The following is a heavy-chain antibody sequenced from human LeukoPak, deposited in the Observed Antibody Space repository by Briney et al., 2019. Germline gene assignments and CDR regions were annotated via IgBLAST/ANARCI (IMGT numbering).Heavy chain of an antibody. J-gene: IGHJ4*02. D-gene: IGHD3-3*01. CDR3: AKGRSAGSVFGVVIDDY. CDR1: GFIFSTYS. CDR2: ISSSSSTI. V-gene: IGHV3-48*04. Sequence: GGSLRLSCAASGFIFSTYSMNWVRQAPGKGLEWVSYISSSSSTIYYADSVKGRFTISRDNAKNSLYLQMNSLRAEDTAVYYCAKGRSAGSVFGVVIDDYWGQGTLVTVSS.